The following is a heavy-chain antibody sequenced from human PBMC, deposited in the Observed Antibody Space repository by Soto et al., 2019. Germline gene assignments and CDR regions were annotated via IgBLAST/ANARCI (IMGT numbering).Heavy chain of an antibody. Sequence: QVQLVESGGGVVQPGRSLRLSCAASGFTFSSYAMHWVRQAPGKGLEWVAVISYDGSNKYYADSVKGRFTISRDNSKNTRYLQMNSLRAEDTAVDYCARVPSSSGRAHFDYWGQGTLVTVSS. V-gene: IGHV3-30-3*01. J-gene: IGHJ4*02. CDR2: ISYDGSNK. CDR3: ARVPSSSGRAHFDY. CDR1: GFTFSSYA. D-gene: IGHD2-15*01.